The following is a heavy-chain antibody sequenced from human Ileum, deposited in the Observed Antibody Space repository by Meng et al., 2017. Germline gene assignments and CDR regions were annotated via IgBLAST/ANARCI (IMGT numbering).Heavy chain of an antibody. Sequence: QVQLQGSGPGQVKPVQTLSLNCTVSGGSISSGDYHWSWIRQPPGKGLEWIGDIFYTGATYSNPSLKSRVTVSLDTSKCQFSLKLSSVTAADTAIYYCVSERRRSYCFDYWGQGTLVTVSS. CDR1: GGSISSGDYH. CDR2: IFYTGAT. J-gene: IGHJ4*02. V-gene: IGHV4-30-4*01. CDR3: VSERRRSYCFDY.